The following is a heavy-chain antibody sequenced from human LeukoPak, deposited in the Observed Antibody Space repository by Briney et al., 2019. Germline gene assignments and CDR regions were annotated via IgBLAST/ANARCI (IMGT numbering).Heavy chain of an antibody. Sequence: SETLSLTCTVSGGSISSGGYYWSWLRLHPGKGLEWIGYIYYSGSTYYNPSLKSRVTISVDTSKNQFSLKLSSVTAADTAVYYCARAVGIAAAGTSRSAPRYYYGMDVWGQGTTVTVSS. CDR2: IYYSGST. V-gene: IGHV4-31*03. D-gene: IGHD6-13*01. CDR1: GGSISSGGYY. J-gene: IGHJ6*02. CDR3: ARAVGIAAAGTSRSAPRYYYGMDV.